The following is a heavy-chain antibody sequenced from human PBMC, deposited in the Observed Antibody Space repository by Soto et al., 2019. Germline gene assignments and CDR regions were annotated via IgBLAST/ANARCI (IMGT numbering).Heavy chain of an antibody. CDR1: GGSISSSSYY. J-gene: IGHJ4*02. D-gene: IGHD1-26*01. CDR2: IYYSGST. Sequence: QLQLQESGPGLVKPSETLSLTCTVSGGSISSSSYYWGWIRQPPGKGLEWIGSIYYSGSTYYNPSLKSRVPIYVDKSQNPFPLKLRSVTAADTALYYCARRLVGATAQMDYWGQGTLVTVSS. V-gene: IGHV4-39*01. CDR3: ARRLVGATAQMDY.